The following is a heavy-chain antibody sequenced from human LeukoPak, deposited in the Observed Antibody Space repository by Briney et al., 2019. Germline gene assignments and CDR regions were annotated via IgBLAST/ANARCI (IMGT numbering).Heavy chain of an antibody. CDR3: VREGVLRFLEWYPRGAFDI. Sequence: ASVKVSCKASGYTFTGYYMHWVRQAPGQGLEWMGWINPNSGGTNYAQKFQGRVTVTRDTSISTAYMELSRLRSDDTAVYYCVREGVLRFLEWYPRGAFDIWGQGTMVTVSS. J-gene: IGHJ3*02. CDR2: INPNSGGT. V-gene: IGHV1-2*02. CDR1: GYTFTGYY. D-gene: IGHD3-3*01.